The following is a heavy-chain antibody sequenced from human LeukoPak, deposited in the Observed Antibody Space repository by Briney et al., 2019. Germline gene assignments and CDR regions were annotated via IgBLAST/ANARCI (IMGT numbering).Heavy chain of an antibody. CDR1: GGSISSGDYY. CDR3: ARASYYYGSGNHDY. CDR2: IYYSGST. D-gene: IGHD3-10*01. Sequence: SQTLSLTCTVSGGSISSGDYYWSWIRQPPGKGLEWIGYIYYSGSTYYNPSLKSRLTISVDTSKNQFSLKLSSVTAADTAVYYCARASYYYGSGNHDYWGQGTLVTVSS. J-gene: IGHJ4*02. V-gene: IGHV4-30-4*01.